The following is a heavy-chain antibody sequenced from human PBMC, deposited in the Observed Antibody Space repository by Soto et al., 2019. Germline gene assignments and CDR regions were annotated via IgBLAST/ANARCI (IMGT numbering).Heavy chain of an antibody. CDR1: GYSFTSYW. CDR2: IDPSDSQT. D-gene: IGHD3-22*01. J-gene: IGHJ4*03. CDR3: ARQIYDSDTGPNFQYYFDS. Sequence: GESLKISCKGSGYSFTSYWVGWVRQMPGKGLGWMGRIDPSDSQTYYSPSFRGHVTISVTKSITTVFLQWSSLRASDTAMYYCARQIYDSDTGPNFQYYFDSWGQGTTVTVSS. V-gene: IGHV5-10-1*01.